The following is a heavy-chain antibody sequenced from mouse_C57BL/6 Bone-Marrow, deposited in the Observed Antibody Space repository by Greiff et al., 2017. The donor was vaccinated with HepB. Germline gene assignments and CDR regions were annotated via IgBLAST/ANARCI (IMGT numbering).Heavy chain of an antibody. CDR1: GFNIKDDY. V-gene: IGHV14-4*01. CDR2: IDPENGDT. CDR3: THPNWFAY. J-gene: IGHJ3*01. Sequence: EVKLQQSGAELVRPGASVKLSCTASGFNIKDDYMHWVKQRPEQGLEWIGWIDPENGDTEYASKFQGKATITADTSSNTAYLQLSSLTSEDTAVYYCTHPNWFAYWGQGTLVTVSA.